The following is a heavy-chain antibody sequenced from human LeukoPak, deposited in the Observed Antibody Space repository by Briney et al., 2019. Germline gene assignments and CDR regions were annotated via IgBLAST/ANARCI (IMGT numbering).Heavy chain of an antibody. D-gene: IGHD3-22*01. CDR3: ARTLDYYDSSGYFY. J-gene: IGHJ4*02. V-gene: IGHV3-23*01. Sequence: PGGALRLSCAASGFTFSTYAMSWVRQAPGKGLEWVSTISGSGGNTYYADSVKGRFTISRDNSKNTLYLQMNSLRAEDTAVYYCARTLDYYDSSGYFYWGQGTLVTVSS. CDR2: ISGSGGNT. CDR1: GFTFSTYA.